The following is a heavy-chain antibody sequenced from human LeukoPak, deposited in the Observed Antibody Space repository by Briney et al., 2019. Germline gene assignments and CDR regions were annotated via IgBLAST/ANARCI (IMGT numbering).Heavy chain of an antibody. D-gene: IGHD3-10*01. Sequence: ASVKVSCKASGYPFSAHFLDWVRQAPGQGLEWMGNIDTTTGNPRYAQDFTGRFVFSLDTSVSTAYLQITSLKADDTAAYYCVRGTPTPGMDYWGQGTQVTVSS. CDR2: IDTTTGNP. J-gene: IGHJ4*02. V-gene: IGHV7-4-1*02. CDR3: VRGTPTPGMDY. CDR1: GYPFSAHF.